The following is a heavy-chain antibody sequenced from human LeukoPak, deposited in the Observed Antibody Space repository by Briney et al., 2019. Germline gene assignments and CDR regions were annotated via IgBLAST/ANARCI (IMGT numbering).Heavy chain of an antibody. V-gene: IGHV4-61*08. J-gene: IGHJ5*02. CDR1: GGSISSGGYY. D-gene: IGHD2-15*01. Sequence: PPQTLSLTCTVSGGSISSGGYYWSWIRQPPGKGLEWIGYIYYSGSTNYNPSLKSRVTISVDTSKNQFSLKLSSVTAADTAVYYCARDGGYCSGGSCYVGPWFDPWGQGTLVTVSS. CDR3: ARDGGYCSGGSCYVGPWFDP. CDR2: IYYSGST.